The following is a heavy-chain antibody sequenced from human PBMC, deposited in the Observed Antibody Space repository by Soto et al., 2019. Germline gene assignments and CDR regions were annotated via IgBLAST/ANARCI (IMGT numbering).Heavy chain of an antibody. CDR2: ISGSGGST. CDR1: GFTFSSYA. D-gene: IGHD1-26*01. Sequence: GGSLRLSCAASGFTFSSYAMSWVRQAPGKGLEWVSAISGSGGSTYYADSVKGRFTISRDNSKNTLYLQMNSLRAEDTAVYYCAKKEGVGATNPRVFDYWGQGTLVTVSS. J-gene: IGHJ4*02. V-gene: IGHV3-23*01. CDR3: AKKEGVGATNPRVFDY.